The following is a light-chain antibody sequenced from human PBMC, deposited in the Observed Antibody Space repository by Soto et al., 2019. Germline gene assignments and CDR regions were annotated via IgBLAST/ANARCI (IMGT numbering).Light chain of an antibody. CDR3: QHYKNSPYT. CDR1: QSVTSSF. CDR2: HAS. J-gene: IGKJ2*01. Sequence: EIVLTQSPGTLSLSPGERATLSCRASQSVTSSFLAWYQQKPGQAPRLLIYHASSRATGIPDRFSGSGSGTDFTLTISRLEPEDFAVYFCQHYKNSPYTFGQGTKLEI. V-gene: IGKV3-20*01.